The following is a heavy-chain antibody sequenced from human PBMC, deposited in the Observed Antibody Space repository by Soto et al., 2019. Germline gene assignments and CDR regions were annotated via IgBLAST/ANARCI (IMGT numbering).Heavy chain of an antibody. CDR3: ARAGSRSVVMVARIPLRY. Sequence: ASVKISCKASGYTFTGYYLHWVRQAPGQGLEWMGWINPNTGGTTYAQKFQGRVTMTGDTSMSTASMELKNLTSNDTAVYYCARAGSRSVVMVARIPLRYWGQGTLVTVSS. CDR1: GYTFTGYY. CDR2: INPNTGGT. V-gene: IGHV1-2*02. J-gene: IGHJ4*02. D-gene: IGHD2-21*01.